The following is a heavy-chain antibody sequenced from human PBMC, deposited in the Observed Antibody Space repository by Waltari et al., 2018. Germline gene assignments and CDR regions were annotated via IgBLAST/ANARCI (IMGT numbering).Heavy chain of an antibody. CDR2: INTDGRDT. CDR3: ARAYSGKKNPKES. J-gene: IGHJ5*02. Sequence: EVQLVESGGGLVQPGGSLRLSCAASGFTFSSHWMHWVRQAPGKGLVWVSRINTDGRDTAYADSVRGRFTISRDNAKNTLFMQMNSLRVEDTAVYYCARAYSGKKNPKESWGQGTLVTASS. D-gene: IGHD4-4*01. V-gene: IGHV3-74*03. CDR1: GFTFSSHW.